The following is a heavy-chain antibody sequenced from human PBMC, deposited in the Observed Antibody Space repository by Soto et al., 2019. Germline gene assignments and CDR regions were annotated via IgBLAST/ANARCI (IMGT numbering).Heavy chain of an antibody. CDR2: INPSGGST. CDR1: GYTFTSYY. V-gene: IGHV1-46*01. Sequence: ASVKVSCKASGYTFTSYYMHWVRQAPGQGLERMGIINPSGGSTSYAQKFQGRVTMTRDTSTSTAYMELSRLRSEDTAVYYCARDRCTINAFDIWGQGIMVTVSS. D-gene: IGHD3-3*01. CDR3: ARDRCTINAFDI. J-gene: IGHJ3*02.